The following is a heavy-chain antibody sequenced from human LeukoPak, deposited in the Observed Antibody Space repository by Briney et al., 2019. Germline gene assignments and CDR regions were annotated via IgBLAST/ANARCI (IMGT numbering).Heavy chain of an antibody. J-gene: IGHJ4*02. CDR1: GFTFSSYA. CDR3: AKAAAMIVVVSKHCDY. D-gene: IGHD3-22*01. CDR2: ISGNSGST. Sequence: GESLRLSCAASGFTFSSYAMSWVRQPPARGVEWVSAISGNSGSTYYDHSVKGRFTISIDNSKNPPYLQMTSLRAEHTAVCYCAKAAAMIVVVSKHCDYWGQGTLVTVSS. V-gene: IGHV3-23*02.